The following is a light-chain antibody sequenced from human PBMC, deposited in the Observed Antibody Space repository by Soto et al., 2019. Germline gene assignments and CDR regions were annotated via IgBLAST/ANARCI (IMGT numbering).Light chain of an antibody. CDR1: QNVLSSN. CDR2: GAS. CDR3: TWYGFSQYT. J-gene: IGKJ2*01. Sequence: EIVLTQSPGTLSLSPGERASLSCWASQNVLSSNLAWYQQRPGQAPRLLIYGASSRATGIPDRYSGRGSGTDFTLNIIRLEPEDFAVYYCTWYGFSQYTFGQGTKLEIK. V-gene: IGKV3-20*01.